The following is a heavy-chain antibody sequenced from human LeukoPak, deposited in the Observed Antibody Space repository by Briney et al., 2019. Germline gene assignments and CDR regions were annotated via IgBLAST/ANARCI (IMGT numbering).Heavy chain of an antibody. CDR3: ARVTGTTPHAFDI. D-gene: IGHD1-7*01. CDR2: INHSGST. V-gene: IGHV4-34*01. J-gene: IGHJ3*02. CDR1: GGSFSGYY. Sequence: SETLSLTCAVYGGSFSGYYWSWIRQPPGKGLEWIGEINHSGSTNYNPSLKSRVTISVDTSKNQFSLKLSSVTAADTAVYYCARVTGTTPHAFDIWGQGTMVTVSS.